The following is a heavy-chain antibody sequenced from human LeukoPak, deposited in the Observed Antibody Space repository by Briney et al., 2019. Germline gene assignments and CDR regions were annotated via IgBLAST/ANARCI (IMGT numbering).Heavy chain of an antibody. CDR1: GYSVSSNSAA. V-gene: IGHV6-1*01. J-gene: IGHJ6*03. CDR2: AYYRSKCFN. D-gene: IGHD5-12*01. Sequence: SQTVSLTCAISGYSVSSNSAAWYWIRQSASRGLEWLGRAYYRSKCFNEYAVSGKSRITINQDTSQNQFSLQLNSVTLEDTAVYDCAREGNGYSGYDWSYYYYYYMDVWGKGTTVTVSS. CDR3: AREGNGYSGYDWSYYYYYYMDV.